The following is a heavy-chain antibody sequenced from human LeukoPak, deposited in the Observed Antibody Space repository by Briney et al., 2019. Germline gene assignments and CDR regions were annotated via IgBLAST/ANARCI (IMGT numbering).Heavy chain of an antibody. D-gene: IGHD4/OR15-4a*01. V-gene: IGHV3-64D*06. J-gene: IGHJ4*02. CDR2: ITSNGRST. Sequence: PGGSLRLSCSASGFSFSTSAMHWVRQAPGKGPQFVSAITSNGRSTYYADSVKGRFTISRDNSKSTLDLQMSSLRPEGTAVYYCVRDLTWGQGTLVTVSS. CDR3: VRDLT. CDR1: GFSFSTSA.